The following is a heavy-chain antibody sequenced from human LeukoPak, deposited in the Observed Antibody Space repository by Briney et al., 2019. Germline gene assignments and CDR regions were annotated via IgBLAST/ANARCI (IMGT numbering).Heavy chain of an antibody. V-gene: IGHV3-49*04. CDR3: AREITSSGWYLFSRDYYMDV. CDR2: IASETYGGTA. CDR1: GFTFGDYA. Sequence: GGSLRLSCTTSGFTFGDYAMTWVRQAPGKGLEWVGFIASETYGGTAEYAASVKGRFIISRDDSKSIAYLQMNSLRAEDTAVYYCAREITSSGWYLFSRDYYMDVWGKGTTVTVSS. J-gene: IGHJ6*03. D-gene: IGHD6-19*01.